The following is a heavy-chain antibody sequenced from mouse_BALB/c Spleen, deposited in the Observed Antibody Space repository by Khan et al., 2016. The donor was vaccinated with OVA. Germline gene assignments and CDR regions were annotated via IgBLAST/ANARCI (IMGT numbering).Heavy chain of an antibody. CDR1: GYTFTDYI. D-gene: IGHD3-3*01. Sequence: QVQLQESVPELVNPGASLKVSCKASGYTFTDYIIVWVKQSTRQGLEWIGDIFPGSGTPYYNEKLKDKATLTAAKSYNNAYMQLSRLSSEDAAVYFCARGGYAVFAYWGQGTLVTVSA. CDR3: ARGGYAVFAY. J-gene: IGHJ3*01. V-gene: IGHV1-77*01. CDR2: IFPGSGTP.